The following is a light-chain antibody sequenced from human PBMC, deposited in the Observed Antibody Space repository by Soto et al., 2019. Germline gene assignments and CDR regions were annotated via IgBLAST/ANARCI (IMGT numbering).Light chain of an antibody. J-gene: IGLJ1*01. CDR2: DVS. V-gene: IGLV2-14*03. CDR3: SSYASSSTPSYV. Sequence: QSALTQPASVSGSPGQSITISCTGTSSDVGGYNYVSWYQQHPGKAPKLMIYDVSNRPSGVSNRFSGSKSGNTASLTISGLQAEDEAAYYCSSYASSSTPSYVFVTGTKLTVL. CDR1: SSDVGGYNY.